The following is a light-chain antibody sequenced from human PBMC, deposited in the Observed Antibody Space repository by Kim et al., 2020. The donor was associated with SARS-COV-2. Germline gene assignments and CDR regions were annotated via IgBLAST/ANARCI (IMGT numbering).Light chain of an antibody. V-gene: IGLV3-19*01. Sequence: ALGQTVRITCQGDSLRSYYASWYQQKPGQAPVLVIYGKNNRPSGIPDRFSGSSSGNTASLTITGAQAEDEADYYCTSRDSSGNILVFGGGTQLTVL. CDR3: TSRDSSGNILV. J-gene: IGLJ2*01. CDR1: SLRSYY. CDR2: GKN.